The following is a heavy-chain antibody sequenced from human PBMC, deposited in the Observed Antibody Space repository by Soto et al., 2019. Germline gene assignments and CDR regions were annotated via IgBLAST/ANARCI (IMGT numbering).Heavy chain of an antibody. Sequence: QVQLQESGPGLVKPSETLSLTCSISGGSISNYYWNWIRQSPGKGLEWIGSIYYTGSTNYNPSLKSRVAISIDTYKNQFSLKVNPVTAADTAVYYCASGYSRYAEARNWGQGVLVTVSS. D-gene: IGHD5-12*01. J-gene: IGHJ4*02. CDR3: ASGYSRYAEARN. CDR1: GGSISNYY. V-gene: IGHV4-59*01. CDR2: IYYTGST.